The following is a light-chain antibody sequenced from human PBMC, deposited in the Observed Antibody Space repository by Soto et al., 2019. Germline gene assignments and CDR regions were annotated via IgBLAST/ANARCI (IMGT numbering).Light chain of an antibody. CDR1: RSISRY. J-gene: IGKJ2*01. CDR2: AAS. V-gene: IGKV1-39*01. CDR3: QQSHSTPYT. Sequence: DIQMTQSPFSLSASVGDRVTITCRASRSISRYLNWYQQIPGKAPKVLMSAASSLQSGVPSRFSGGGSGTDFTLTISSLQPEDSATYYCQQSHSTPYTFGQGTKLEIK.